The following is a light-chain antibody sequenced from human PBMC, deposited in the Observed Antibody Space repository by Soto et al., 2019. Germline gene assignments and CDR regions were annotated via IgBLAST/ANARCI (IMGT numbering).Light chain of an antibody. J-gene: IGKJ3*01. CDR1: QDINIF. Sequence: IQLTQSPSSLSASVGDRVTITCRASQDINIFLAWYQQKPGKAPKLLIYGASTLQSGVPSRFSGSGSRTDFTLTLSVLQPEDFATYFCQQLKSFPIPFGPGTKVDIK. CDR3: QQLKSFPIP. V-gene: IGKV1-9*01. CDR2: GAS.